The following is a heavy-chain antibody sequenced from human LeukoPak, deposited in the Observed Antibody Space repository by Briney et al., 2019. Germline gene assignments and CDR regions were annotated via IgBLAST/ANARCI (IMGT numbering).Heavy chain of an antibody. CDR1: GYTFTGYY. J-gene: IGHJ3*02. Sequence: GASVKVSCKASGYTFTGYYMHWVRQAPGQGLEWMGWINPNSGGTNYAQKFQGRVTMTRDTSISTAYMELSRLRSDDTAVYYCARDRIVGYSSSWPARPADDAFDIWGQGTMVTVSS. V-gene: IGHV1-2*02. CDR3: ARDRIVGYSSSWPARPADDAFDI. CDR2: INPNSGGT. D-gene: IGHD6-13*01.